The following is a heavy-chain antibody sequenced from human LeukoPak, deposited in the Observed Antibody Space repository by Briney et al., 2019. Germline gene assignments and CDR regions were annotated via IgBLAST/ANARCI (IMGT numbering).Heavy chain of an antibody. CDR3: ATSGVKVAQVPFDY. CDR2: ISGSTSTT. V-gene: IGHV3-48*03. CDR1: GFTFSSYE. Sequence: GGSLRLSCAASGFTFSSYEMNWVRQAPGKGLEGVSYISGSTSTTFYADSVKGRFTISRDNAKNSVYLQMNSLRAEDTAVYYCATSGVKVAQVPFDYWGQGTLVTVSS. D-gene: IGHD2-8*01. J-gene: IGHJ4*02.